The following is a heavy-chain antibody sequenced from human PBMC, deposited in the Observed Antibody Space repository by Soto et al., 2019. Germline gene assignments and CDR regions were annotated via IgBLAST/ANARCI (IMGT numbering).Heavy chain of an antibody. Sequence: ETLSLTCAVYGGSFSGYYWSWIRQPPGKGLEWVANIKQDGSEKYYVDSVKGRFTISRDNAKNSLYLQMNSLRAEDTAVYYCAREHLVRSGFDPWGQGTLVTVSS. CDR2: IKQDGSEK. CDR3: AREHLVRSGFDP. D-gene: IGHD6-13*01. CDR1: GGSFSGYY. V-gene: IGHV3-7*03. J-gene: IGHJ5*02.